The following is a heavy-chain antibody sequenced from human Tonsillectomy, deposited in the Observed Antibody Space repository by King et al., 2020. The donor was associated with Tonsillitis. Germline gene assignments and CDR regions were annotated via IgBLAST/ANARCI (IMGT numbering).Heavy chain of an antibody. D-gene: IGHD3-22*01. V-gene: IGHV1-18*01. CDR3: ARDPLLYFDSSGQSAFDI. J-gene: IGHJ3*02. Sequence: QLVQSGAEVKKPGASVKVSCKASGYTFTDYGFSWVRQAPGQGLEWMGWISAYNGDTNYAQNLQGRVTMTTDTSTSTVYMELRGLRSDDTAVYYCARDPLLYFDSSGQSAFDIWGQGTMVTVSS. CDR2: ISAYNGDT. CDR1: GYTFTDYG.